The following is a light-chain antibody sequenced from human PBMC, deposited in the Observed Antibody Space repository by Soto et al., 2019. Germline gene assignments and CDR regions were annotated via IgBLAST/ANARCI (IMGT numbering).Light chain of an antibody. CDR2: TAS. CDR1: QSINSY. J-gene: IGKJ4*01. V-gene: IGKV1-39*01. Sequence: IQMTQSPSSLSASVGDRVTITCRASQSINSYLNWYQQKPRKAPELLIYTASNLQSGVPARFSGTGSGTDFILTISSLQPEDFATYYCQQTYSTPLTFGGGTKVEIK. CDR3: QQTYSTPLT.